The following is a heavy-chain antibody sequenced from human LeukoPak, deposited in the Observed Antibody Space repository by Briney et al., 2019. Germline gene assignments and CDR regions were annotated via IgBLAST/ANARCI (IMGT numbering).Heavy chain of an antibody. D-gene: IGHD3-10*01. J-gene: IGHJ4*02. Sequence: GGSLRLFCAASGCTFTSYAMSGVRQAPGKGLEWVSAISGSGGSTYYADSVKGRFTISRDNSKNTLYLQMNSLRAEDTAVYYCAKDLPTEYYGSGSYAHNYWGQGTLVTVSS. CDR2: ISGSGGST. CDR1: GCTFTSYA. V-gene: IGHV3-23*01. CDR3: AKDLPTEYYGSGSYAHNY.